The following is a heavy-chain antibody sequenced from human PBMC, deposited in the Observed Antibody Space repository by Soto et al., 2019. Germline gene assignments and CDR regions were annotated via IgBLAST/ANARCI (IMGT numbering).Heavy chain of an antibody. CDR2: IYDSGNT. J-gene: IGHJ4*02. D-gene: IGHD3-16*01. CDR3: GRPFTLKAGGGGGGFAY. V-gene: IGHV4-31*03. CDR1: GASVSRGGYY. Sequence: SETLSLTCTVSGASVSRGGYYWSWIRQHPGKGLAWIGYIYDSGNTYYNPSLKSRLTISLYTSKNHFSLKLTSVTAADTAGYYWGRPFTLKAGGGGGGFAYWGQGTLVTVSS.